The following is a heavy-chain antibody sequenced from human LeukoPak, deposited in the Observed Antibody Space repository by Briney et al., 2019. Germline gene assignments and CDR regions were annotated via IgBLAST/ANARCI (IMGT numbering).Heavy chain of an antibody. CDR1: GYSFISYW. CDR2: IYPGDCDT. V-gene: IGHV5-51*01. Sequence: GEYLKISCKGSGYSFISYWICWVRQLPAKGLEWMGIIYPGDCDTRYSPSFQGQVTISADKSISTAYLQRSSLTAADTAMYYCARPKYDSSGQDYFVYMCEGTLVTVSS. CDR3: ARPKYDSSGQDYFVY. J-gene: IGHJ4*02. D-gene: IGHD3-22*01.